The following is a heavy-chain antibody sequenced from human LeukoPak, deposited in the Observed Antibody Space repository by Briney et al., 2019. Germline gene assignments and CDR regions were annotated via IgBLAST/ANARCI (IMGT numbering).Heavy chain of an antibody. CDR3: AGDQGGSAHRHAFDI. CDR1: GGSVDTIDYY. J-gene: IGHJ3*02. CDR2: MYHTGSS. D-gene: IGHD1-26*01. V-gene: IGHV4-61*08. Sequence: SETLSLTCTVSGGSVDTIDYYWSWIRQPPGKGLEWIGYMYHTGSSIYSPSLKSRLTISVDTSKNQFTLNLSSMTAADPAVYYCAGDQGGSAHRHAFDIWGQGTLVTVSS.